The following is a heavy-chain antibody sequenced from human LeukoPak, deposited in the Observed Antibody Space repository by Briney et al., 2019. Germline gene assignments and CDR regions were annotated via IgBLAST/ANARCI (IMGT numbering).Heavy chain of an antibody. Sequence: GGSLRLSCAASGFTFSSYSMNWVRQAPGKGLEWVSSISSSSSYIYYADSVKGRFTISRDNAKNSLYLQMNSLRAEDTAVYYCARDLLGFLDYYYGMDVWGQGTTVTVSS. J-gene: IGHJ6*02. CDR3: ARDLLGFLDYYYGMDV. D-gene: IGHD3-3*01. V-gene: IGHV3-21*01. CDR2: ISSSSSYI. CDR1: GFTFSSYS.